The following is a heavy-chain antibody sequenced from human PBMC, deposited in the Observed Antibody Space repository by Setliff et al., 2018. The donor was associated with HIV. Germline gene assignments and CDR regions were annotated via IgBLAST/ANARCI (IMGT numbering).Heavy chain of an antibody. CDR2: IKQDGSEK. CDR3: ATDCAVVGGTGSLDS. CDR1: GFTFSTHW. Sequence: GGSLRLSCAASGFTFSTHWMSWVRQAPGKGLEWVANIKQDGSEKNCMDSVKGRFTISRDNAKNSLYLQMNSLRVEDTAVYYCATDCAVVGGTGSLDSWGQGTLVTVSS. V-gene: IGHV3-7*05. D-gene: IGHD1-26*01. J-gene: IGHJ4*02.